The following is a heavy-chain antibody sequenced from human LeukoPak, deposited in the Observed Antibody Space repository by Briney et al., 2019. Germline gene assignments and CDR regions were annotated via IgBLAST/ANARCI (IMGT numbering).Heavy chain of an antibody. CDR3: ARETSQKGAHYMDV. J-gene: IGHJ6*03. D-gene: IGHD3-16*01. Sequence: PSETLSLTCTVSGGSISSYYWSWIRQPPGRGLEYIGYIYYSGYTNYNPSLKSRVTISVDTSKNQFSLKLSSVTAADTAVYYCARETSQKGAHYMDVWGKGTTLTISS. V-gene: IGHV4-59*01. CDR2: IYYSGYT. CDR1: GGSISSYY.